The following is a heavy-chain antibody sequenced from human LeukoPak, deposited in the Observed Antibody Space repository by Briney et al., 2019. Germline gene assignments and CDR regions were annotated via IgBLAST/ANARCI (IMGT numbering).Heavy chain of an antibody. J-gene: IGHJ4*02. CDR2: ILYSDST. V-gene: IGHV4-39*01. Sequence: SETLSLTCTVSGDSVTGRNVYWGRLRQPPGNGLEWIARILYSDSTYYYASLKRRFIISVDTSKNQFSQELSSVTAADTAVYYCARHSSYYKPTTGTFVCRGQGALGTV. CDR3: ARHSSYYKPTTGTFVC. CDR1: GDSVTGRNVY. D-gene: IGHD1-1*01.